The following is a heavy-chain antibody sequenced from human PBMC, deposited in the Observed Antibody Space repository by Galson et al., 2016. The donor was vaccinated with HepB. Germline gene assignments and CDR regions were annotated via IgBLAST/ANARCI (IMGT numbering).Heavy chain of an antibody. CDR3: ASCRDGYNGAPVGWFDP. Sequence: SVKVSCKASGGTFSSYAITLVRQAPGQGLEWMGGIIPIFGTANNAQKFQGRVTITADESTSTAYMELSSLRSEDTAVYYCASCRDGYNGAPVGWFDPWGQGTLVTVSS. CDR1: GGTFSSYA. CDR2: IIPIFGTA. D-gene: IGHD5-24*01. J-gene: IGHJ5*02. V-gene: IGHV1-69*13.